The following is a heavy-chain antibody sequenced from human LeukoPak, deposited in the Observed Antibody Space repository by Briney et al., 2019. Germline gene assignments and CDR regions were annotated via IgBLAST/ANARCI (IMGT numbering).Heavy chain of an antibody. V-gene: IGHV4-59*12. CDR2: IYHSGST. J-gene: IGHJ6*02. Sequence: SETLSLTCTVSGGSISSYYWSWIQQPPGKGLEWIGEIYHSGSTNYNPSLKSRVTISVDKSKNQFSLKLSSVTAADTAVYYCARGGYYDFWSGYYSPRGMDVWGQGTTVTVSS. CDR1: GGSISSYY. D-gene: IGHD3-3*01. CDR3: ARGGYYDFWSGYYSPRGMDV.